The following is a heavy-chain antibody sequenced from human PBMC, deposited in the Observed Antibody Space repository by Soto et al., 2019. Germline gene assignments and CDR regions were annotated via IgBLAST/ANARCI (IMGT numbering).Heavy chain of an antibody. J-gene: IGHJ5*02. CDR2: INPNSGGT. Sequence: GASVKVSCKASGYTFTGYYMHWLRQSPGQGLEWMGWINPNSGGTNYAQKFQGWVTMTRDTSISTAYMELSRLRSDDTAVYYCAREHSYGPPTTKFGAPWFDPWGQGTLVTVSS. CDR1: GYTFTGYY. D-gene: IGHD5-18*01. V-gene: IGHV1-2*04. CDR3: AREHSYGPPTTKFGAPWFDP.